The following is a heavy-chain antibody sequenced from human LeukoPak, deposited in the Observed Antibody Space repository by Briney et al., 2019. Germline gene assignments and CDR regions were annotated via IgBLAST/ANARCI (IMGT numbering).Heavy chain of an antibody. D-gene: IGHD6-13*01. J-gene: IGHJ4*02. V-gene: IGHV4-38-2*02. CDR1: GFISSGYY. Sequence: SETLSLTCTVSGFISSGYYWGWIRQPPGKGLEWIGSIYYRGSTYYNPSLKSRVIISIDTSKNEFSLKLSSVTAADTAVYYCAEGGAASGIDYFDFWGQGTLVTVSS. CDR3: AEGGAASGIDYFDF. CDR2: IYYRGST.